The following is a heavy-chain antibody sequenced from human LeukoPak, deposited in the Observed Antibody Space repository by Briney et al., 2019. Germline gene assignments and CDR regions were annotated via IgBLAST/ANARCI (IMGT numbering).Heavy chain of an antibody. D-gene: IGHD3-9*01. V-gene: IGHV1-18*01. CDR1: GYTFTSYG. CDR2: ISAYNGNT. Sequence: ASVKVSCKASGYTFTSYGISWVRQAPGQGLEWMGWISAYNGNTNYAQKLQGRVTMTTGTSTSTAYMELRSLRSDDTAVYYCARGPYYDILTGYFPYYYYYYMDVWGKGTTVTVSS. J-gene: IGHJ6*03. CDR3: ARGPYYDILTGYFPYYYYYYMDV.